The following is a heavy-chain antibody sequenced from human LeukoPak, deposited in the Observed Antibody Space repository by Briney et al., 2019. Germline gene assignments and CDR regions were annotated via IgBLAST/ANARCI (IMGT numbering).Heavy chain of an antibody. CDR2: IYYSGST. CDR3: ARHCSGGSCYGAEYFQH. V-gene: IGHV4-59*08. CDR1: GGSISSYY. Sequence: PSETLSLTCTVPGGSISSYYWSWIRQPPGKGLEWIGYIYYSGSTNYNPSLKSRVTISVDTSKNQFSLKLSSVTAADTAVYYCARHCSGGSCYGAEYFQHWGQGTLVTVSS. J-gene: IGHJ1*01. D-gene: IGHD2-15*01.